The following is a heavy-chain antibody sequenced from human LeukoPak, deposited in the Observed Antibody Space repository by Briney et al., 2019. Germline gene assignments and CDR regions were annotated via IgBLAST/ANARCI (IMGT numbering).Heavy chain of an antibody. J-gene: IGHJ5*02. Sequence: PGGSLRLSCAASGFTFSGYWMSWLRQAPGKGLEWVANIKQDGGEKYYVDSVKGRFTVIRDNAKNSVYLQMTGLRVDDTAVYYCTRGKYYSAWGQGTLVTVSS. CDR1: GFTFSGYW. V-gene: IGHV3-7*01. D-gene: IGHD2/OR15-2a*01. CDR2: IKQDGGEK. CDR3: TRGKYYSA.